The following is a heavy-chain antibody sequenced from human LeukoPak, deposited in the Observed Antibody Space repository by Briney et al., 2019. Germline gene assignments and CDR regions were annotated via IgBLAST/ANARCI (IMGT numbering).Heavy chain of an antibody. CDR2: INHTGST. J-gene: IGHJ4*02. D-gene: IGHD2-2*02. V-gene: IGHV4-34*01. CDR1: GESFSDYY. CDR3: ARGHRGLGKVVPAAIGY. Sequence: SETLSLTCAVYGESFSDYYWIWIRQPPGKGLEWIGDINHTGSTNYNPSLTSRVTISVDTSNNQFSLKLSSVTAADTAVYYCARGHRGLGKVVPAAIGYWGQGTLVTASS.